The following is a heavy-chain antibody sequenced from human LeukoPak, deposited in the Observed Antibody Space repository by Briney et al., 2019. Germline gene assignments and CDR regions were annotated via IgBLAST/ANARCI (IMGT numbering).Heavy chain of an antibody. V-gene: IGHV3-23*01. J-gene: IGHJ4*02. CDR2: ISGSGGST. Sequence: GGSLRLSCAASGFTFTNFAMNWVRQAPGKGLEWVSSISGSGGSTYYADSVKGRFIISRDNSKNTLYLQMNSLRAEDTAVYSCAKPLGSSWDYFDYWGQGTLVTVSS. D-gene: IGHD6-13*01. CDR1: GFTFTNFA. CDR3: AKPLGSSWDYFDY.